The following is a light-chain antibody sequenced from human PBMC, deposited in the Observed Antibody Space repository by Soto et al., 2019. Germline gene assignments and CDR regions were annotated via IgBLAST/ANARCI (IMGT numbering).Light chain of an antibody. CDR2: EVN. CDR1: SSDVGDYNY. V-gene: IGLV2-14*01. CDR3: QSYDSTLDARYV. Sequence: QSALTQPASVSGSPGQSITISCTGASSDVGDYNYVSWYQHHPGKAPKLLIYEVNNRPSGVSDRFSGSKSGTSASLAITGLQAEDEGDYYCQSYDSTLDARYVFGTGTKLTVL. J-gene: IGLJ1*01.